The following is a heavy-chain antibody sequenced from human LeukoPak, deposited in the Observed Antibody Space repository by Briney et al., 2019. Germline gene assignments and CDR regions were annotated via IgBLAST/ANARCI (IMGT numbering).Heavy chain of an antibody. CDR3: AADCSGGSCYGALDY. J-gene: IGHJ4*02. D-gene: IGHD2-15*01. CDR2: ISSSSSTI. Sequence: GGSLRLSCAASGFTFSSYEMNWVRQAPGKGLEWVSYISSSSSTIYYADSVKGRFTIPRDNAKNSLYLQMNSLRAEDTAVYYCAADCSGGSCYGALDYWGQGTLVTVSS. V-gene: IGHV3-48*01. CDR1: GFTFSSYE.